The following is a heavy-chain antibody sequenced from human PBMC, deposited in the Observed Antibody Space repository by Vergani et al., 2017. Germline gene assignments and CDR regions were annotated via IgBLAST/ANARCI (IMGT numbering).Heavy chain of an antibody. CDR3: ARGFGEYFFDN. V-gene: IGHV4-39*01. Sequence: QLQLQESGPGLVKPSATLSLTCSVSGASIRSSNYYWGWIRQPPGKGLEWIASIYYSGSTYYNPSLKSRVTISVDTSKNQFSLKLSSVTAADTAVYYCARGFGEYFFDNWGQGTLVTVSS. D-gene: IGHD3-10*01. CDR2: IYYSGST. J-gene: IGHJ4*02. CDR1: GASIRSSNYY.